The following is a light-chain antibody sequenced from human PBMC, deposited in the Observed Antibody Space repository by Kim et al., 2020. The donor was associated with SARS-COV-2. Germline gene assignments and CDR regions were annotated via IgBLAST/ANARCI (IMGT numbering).Light chain of an antibody. CDR1: DSNIGTND. CDR2: DNN. CDR3: GTWDSSLSAVV. J-gene: IGLJ2*01. V-gene: IGLV1-51*01. Sequence: QSVLTQPPSVSAAPGQKVIISCSGSDSNIGTNDVSWFKQFPGTAPKLLIYDNNRRPSGTPDRFSGSKSATSATLDITELQTGDEADYHCGTWDSSLSAVVFGGGTKVTVL.